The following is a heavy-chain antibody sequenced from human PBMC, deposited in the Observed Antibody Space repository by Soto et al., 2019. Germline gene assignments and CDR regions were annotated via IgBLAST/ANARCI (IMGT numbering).Heavy chain of an antibody. J-gene: IGHJ5*02. CDR1: GGSFSGYY. D-gene: IGHD3-16*02. Sequence: SETLSLTCAVYGGSFSGYYWSWIRQPPGKGLEWIGEINHSGSTNYNPSLKSRVTISVDTSKNQFSLKLSSVTAADTAVYYCARGGSMITFGGVIVINWFDPWGQGTLVTVSS. CDR3: ARGGSMITFGGVIVINWFDP. V-gene: IGHV4-34*01. CDR2: INHSGST.